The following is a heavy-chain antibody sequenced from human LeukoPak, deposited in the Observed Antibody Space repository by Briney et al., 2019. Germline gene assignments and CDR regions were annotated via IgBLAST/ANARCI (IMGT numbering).Heavy chain of an antibody. J-gene: IGHJ5*02. V-gene: IGHV1-2*02. D-gene: IGHD2-2*01. Sequence: ASVKVSCKASGYTFTDYYMHWVRQAPGQGLEWMGWINPNSGGTNYEQKFQGRVTMTRDTSISTAYMELSRLRSDDTAVYYCARNSGCSSTSCPYNWFNPWGQGTLVTVSS. CDR3: ARNSGCSSTSCPYNWFNP. CDR1: GYTFTDYY. CDR2: INPNSGGT.